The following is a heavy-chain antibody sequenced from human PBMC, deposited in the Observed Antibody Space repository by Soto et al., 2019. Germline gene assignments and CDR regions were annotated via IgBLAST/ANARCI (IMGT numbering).Heavy chain of an antibody. CDR1: VGSISSGGYY. J-gene: IGHJ2*01. CDR2: IYYSGIT. D-gene: IGHD5-12*01. Sequence: SETLSLTCTFSVGSISSGGYYCGWIRQHPWKGLGWIGYIYYSGITYYNPPLKSRVTISVDTSKNQFSLNLSSVTAADTAVYYCARAPNSGYHYWYFDLWGRGTPVNVSS. CDR3: ARAPNSGYHYWYFDL. V-gene: IGHV4-31*03.